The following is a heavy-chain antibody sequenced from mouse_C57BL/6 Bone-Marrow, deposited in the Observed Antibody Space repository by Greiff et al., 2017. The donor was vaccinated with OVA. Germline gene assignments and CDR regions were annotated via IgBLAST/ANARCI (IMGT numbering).Heavy chain of an antibody. D-gene: IGHD1-1*01. CDR1: GFTFSSYT. J-gene: IGHJ2*01. CDR3: ARQGYYGSAYYFDY. Sequence: EVQLVESGGGLVKPGGSLKLSCAASGFTFSSYTMSWVRQTPEKRLEWVATISGGGGNTYYPDSVKGRFTISRDNAKNTLYLQMSSLRSEDTALYYCARQGYYGSAYYFDYWGQGTTLTVSS. CDR2: ISGGGGNT. V-gene: IGHV5-9*01.